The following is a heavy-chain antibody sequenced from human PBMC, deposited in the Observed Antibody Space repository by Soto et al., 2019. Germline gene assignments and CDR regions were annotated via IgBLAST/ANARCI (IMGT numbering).Heavy chain of an antibody. CDR3: ARASGTSYIWFDP. CDR2: ISAYNGDS. D-gene: IGHD1-26*01. J-gene: IGHJ5*02. V-gene: IGHV1-18*01. Sequence: QVQLVQSATEVKKPGASVKVSCKSSGYAFSTYGISWVRQAPGQGLEWMAWISAYNGDSNYAQHLQDRVTLTTDTSTSTAYMELRSLRSDDTAVDFCARASGTSYIWFDPWGQGTLVIVSP. CDR1: GYAFSTYG.